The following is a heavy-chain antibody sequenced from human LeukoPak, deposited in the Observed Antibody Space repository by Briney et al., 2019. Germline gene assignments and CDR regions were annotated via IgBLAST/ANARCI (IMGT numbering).Heavy chain of an antibody. V-gene: IGHV1-18*04. CDR3: ARGPMTTTTRYYYYMDV. J-gene: IGHJ6*03. D-gene: IGHD4-17*01. CDR1: GYTFTGYY. Sequence: ASVKVSCKASGYTFTGYYMHWVRQAPGQGLEWMGWISAYNGNTNYAQKLQGRVTMTTDTSTSTAYMELRSLRSDDTAVYYCARGPMTTTTRYYYYMDVWGKGTTVTVSS. CDR2: ISAYNGNT.